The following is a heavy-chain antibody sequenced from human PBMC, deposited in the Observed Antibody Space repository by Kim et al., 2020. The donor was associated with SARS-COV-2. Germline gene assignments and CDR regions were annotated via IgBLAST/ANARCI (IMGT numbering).Heavy chain of an antibody. CDR3: VRDDTYWGNWS. J-gene: IGHJ5*02. CDR2: LSHHEIDV. D-gene: IGHD3-16*01. V-gene: IGHV3-30*03. Sequence: GGSLRLSCAASGFTFSAYGMHWVRQAPGKGLEWVALLSHHEIDVEYADSVNGRFTISRDISKNTLCLQLNSLRADDTAVYYCVRDDTYWGNWSWGRGTLVTVSS. CDR1: GFTFSAYG.